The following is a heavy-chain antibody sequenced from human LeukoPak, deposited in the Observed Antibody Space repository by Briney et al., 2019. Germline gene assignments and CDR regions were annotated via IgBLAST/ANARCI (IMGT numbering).Heavy chain of an antibody. Sequence: GGSLRLSCAASGFTFSNYAMSWVRQAPGKGLEWVSTISGSGVSTYYADSVKGRFTISRDNSKNTLYLQMNSLRAGDTAVYYCAKDRIAVAAPYNWFDPWGQGTLVTVSS. CDR1: GFTFSNYA. CDR3: AKDRIAVAAPYNWFDP. CDR2: ISGSGVST. J-gene: IGHJ5*02. D-gene: IGHD6-13*01. V-gene: IGHV3-23*01.